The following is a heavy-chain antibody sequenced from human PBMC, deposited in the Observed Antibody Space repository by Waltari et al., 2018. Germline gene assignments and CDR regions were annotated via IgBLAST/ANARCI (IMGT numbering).Heavy chain of an antibody. CDR2: INPNSGGT. D-gene: IGHD2-2*01. CDR3: ARDIIVVVPAASNWFDP. V-gene: IGHV1-2*02. CDR1: GYTFTGYY. Sequence: QVQLVQSGAEVKKPGASVKVSCKASGYTFTGYYMHWVRQATGQGLEWMGWINPNSGGTNYAQKFQGRVTMTRDTSISTAYMELSRLRSDDTAVYYCARDIIVVVPAASNWFDPWGQGTLVTVSS. J-gene: IGHJ5*02.